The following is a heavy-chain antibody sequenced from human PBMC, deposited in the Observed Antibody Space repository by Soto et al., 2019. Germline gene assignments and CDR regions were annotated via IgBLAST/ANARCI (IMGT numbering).Heavy chain of an antibody. CDR2: IVPIVGTT. V-gene: IGHV1-69*05. D-gene: IGHD5-12*01. J-gene: IGHJ6*02. CDR3: AREDRDGYNYPFDYYGMDV. CDR1: GGTFSSYA. Sequence: SVKVSCKTSGGTFSSYAISWVRQAPGQGLEWMGGIVPIVGTTTYAQKFQGRVTMTTDTSTSTAYMELRSLRSDDTAVYYCAREDRDGYNYPFDYYGMDVWGQGTTVTVSS.